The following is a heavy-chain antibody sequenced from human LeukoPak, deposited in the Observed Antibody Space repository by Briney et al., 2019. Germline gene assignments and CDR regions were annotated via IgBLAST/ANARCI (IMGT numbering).Heavy chain of an antibody. CDR2: IYYSGST. CDR3: ARRSIAGTDY. CDR1: GGSISTYS. Sequence: PSETLSLTCTVSGGSISTYSWSWIRQPPGKGLEWIGYIYYSGSTNYNPSLKSRVTISVDTSKNQFSLKLSSVTAADTAVYYCARRSIAGTDYWGQGTLVTVSS. V-gene: IGHV4-59*08. D-gene: IGHD6-6*01. J-gene: IGHJ4*02.